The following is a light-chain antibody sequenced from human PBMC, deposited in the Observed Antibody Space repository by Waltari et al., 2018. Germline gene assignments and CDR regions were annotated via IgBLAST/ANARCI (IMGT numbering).Light chain of an antibody. CDR2: EAT. Sequence: QSALTQPASVSGSPGQSITISCSGTSSDVGSYDLVSWYQQHPDKAPKVMIYEATKRPSGFSNRFSGSKSGNTASLTISGLQAEDEADYYCCSYAGSNTWVFGGGTKVTVL. CDR3: CSYAGSNTWV. J-gene: IGLJ3*02. V-gene: IGLV2-23*01. CDR1: SSDVGSYDL.